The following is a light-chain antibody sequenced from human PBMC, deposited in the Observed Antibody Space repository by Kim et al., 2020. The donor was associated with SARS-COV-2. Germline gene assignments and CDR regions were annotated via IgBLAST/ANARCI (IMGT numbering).Light chain of an antibody. V-gene: IGKV3-20*01. J-gene: IGKJ2*01. CDR2: GAS. CDR1: QSVRSKY. CDR3: QQYGNSPFT. Sequence: SPGERDSLSCRASQSVRSKYLAWYQQKPGQAPRLLMYGASTRATGIPDRFIGSGSGTDFILTITRLEPEDLAVYYCQQYGNSPFTFGQGTKLEI.